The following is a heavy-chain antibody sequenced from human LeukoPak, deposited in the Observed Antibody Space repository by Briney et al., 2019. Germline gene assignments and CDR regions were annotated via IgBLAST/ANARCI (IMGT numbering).Heavy chain of an antibody. CDR1: GGSFNNYA. D-gene: IGHD5-12*01. CDR3: ARDFRQRLTFSYDYDAFDI. CDR2: IIPIFGIA. J-gene: IGHJ3*02. Sequence: SVKVSCKASGGSFNNYAISWVRQAPGQGLEWMGRIIPIFGIANSAQKFQGRVTITADKSTNTAYMELSSLRSEDTAVYYCARDFRQRLTFSYDYDAFDIWGQGTMVTVSS. V-gene: IGHV1-69*04.